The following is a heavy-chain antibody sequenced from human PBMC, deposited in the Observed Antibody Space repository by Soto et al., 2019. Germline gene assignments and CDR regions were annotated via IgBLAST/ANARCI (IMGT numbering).Heavy chain of an antibody. CDR3: ARESEDLTSNFDY. V-gene: IGHV3-21*01. Sequence: EVQLVESGGGLVKPGGSLRLSCAASGFTFTRYSMNWVRQAPGKGLEWVSSISSTTTYIYYADPMKGPFTVSRDNAKNSVYLEMNRLSAEDTALYYCARESEDLTSNFDYWGQGTLVTVPS. CDR1: GFTFTRYS. CDR2: ISSTTTYI. J-gene: IGHJ4*02.